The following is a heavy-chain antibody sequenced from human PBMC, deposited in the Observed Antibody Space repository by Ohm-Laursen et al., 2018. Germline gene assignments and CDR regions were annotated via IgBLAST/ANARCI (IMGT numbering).Heavy chain of an antibody. CDR3: ALVSRGWFDP. Sequence: SLRLSCTAPGFTVSNNYMSWVRQAPGKGLEWVSVIYSGGSTYLADSVKGRFTISRDNSKNTLYLQMNSLSTDDTAVYYCALVSRGWFDPWGQGTLVTVSS. CDR1: GFTVSNNY. V-gene: IGHV3-53*01. J-gene: IGHJ5*02. D-gene: IGHD2-15*01. CDR2: IYSGGST.